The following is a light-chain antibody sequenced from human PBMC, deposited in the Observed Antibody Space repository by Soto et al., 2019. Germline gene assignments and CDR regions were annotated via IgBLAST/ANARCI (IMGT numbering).Light chain of an antibody. V-gene: IGKV3-20*01. CDR3: QHYGSQWT. J-gene: IGKJ1*01. CDR1: QTVNSNY. CDR2: GAS. Sequence: ENVLTQSPGTLSLSPGERATLSCWASQTVNSNYLAWYQQKPGQAPRLLIYGASRRATGIPDRFSGYGSGTDFSLTVSRLEPEDFAVYYCQHYGSQWTFGQGTKVEIK.